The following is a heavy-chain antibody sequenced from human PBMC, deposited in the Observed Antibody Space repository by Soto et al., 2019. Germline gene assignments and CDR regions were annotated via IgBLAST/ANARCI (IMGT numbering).Heavy chain of an antibody. D-gene: IGHD3-10*01. CDR1: GFTFSSYA. J-gene: IGHJ6*02. Sequence: QPGGSLRLSCAASGFTFSSYAMSWVRQAPGKGLEWVSAISGSGGSTYYADSVKGRFTISRDNSKNTLYLQMNSLRAEDTAVYYCAKGDYYGSGSYFHYYSMDVWGQGTTVTV. CDR2: ISGSGGST. CDR3: AKGDYYGSGSYFHYYSMDV. V-gene: IGHV3-23*01.